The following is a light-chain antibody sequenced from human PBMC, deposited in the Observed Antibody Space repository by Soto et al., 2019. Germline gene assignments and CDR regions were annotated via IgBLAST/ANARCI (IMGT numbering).Light chain of an antibody. J-gene: IGKJ1*01. CDR1: QSVGSN. Sequence: EIVMTQSPATLSVSPGERATLSCRASQSVGSNLAWYQQKPGQAPRLLIYGASTSATGIPARFSGSGSGTEFTLTISSLQSEDFAIYFWQQYNNWPPDSTFGQGTKVEIK. CDR2: GAS. V-gene: IGKV3-15*01. CDR3: QQYNNWPPDST.